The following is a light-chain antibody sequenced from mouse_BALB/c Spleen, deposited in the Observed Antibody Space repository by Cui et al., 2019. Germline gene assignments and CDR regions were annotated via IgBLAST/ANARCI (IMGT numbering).Light chain of an antibody. V-gene: IGKV12-98*01. CDR3: QPLYSTPYT. Sequence: DIQMTQSPASQSASLGESVTITCLASQTIGTWLAWYQQKPGKSPQLLIYAATSLADGVPSRFSGSVSGTKFSFKVSSLQAEDLVSYYCQPLYSTPYTFGGGTKLEIK. CDR1: QTIGTW. J-gene: IGKJ2*01. CDR2: AAT.